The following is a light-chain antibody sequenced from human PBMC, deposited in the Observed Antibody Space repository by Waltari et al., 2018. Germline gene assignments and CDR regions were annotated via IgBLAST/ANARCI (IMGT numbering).Light chain of an antibody. CDR3: LQYASPPYI. CDR1: QDIDTY. V-gene: IGKV1-17*01. J-gene: IGKJ2*01. CDR2: AAS. Sequence: DIQMTQSPSSLSASAGDTVTITCRASQDIDTYLNWYQQKPGKPPKRLIYAASKLESGVPLRFSGRGSGTDFTLTISSLQSEDFETYYCLQYASPPYIFGQGTKVEIE.